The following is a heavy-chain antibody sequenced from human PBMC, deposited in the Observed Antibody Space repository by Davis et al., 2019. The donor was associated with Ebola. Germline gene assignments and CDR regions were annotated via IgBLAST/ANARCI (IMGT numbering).Heavy chain of an antibody. CDR1: GYTFTDHY. D-gene: IGHD2-15*01. CDR3: VRDWGYCNTGNCPYAMDV. CDR2: ISTYNGNT. Sequence: ASVKVSCKASGYTFTDHYMHWFRQAPGQGPEWMGWISTYNGNTRYTRNMQDRVTMSTDTSTSIAYMELRSLRSDETAVYYCVRDWGYCNTGNCPYAMDVWGQGTPVTVSS. J-gene: IGHJ6*02. V-gene: IGHV1-18*04.